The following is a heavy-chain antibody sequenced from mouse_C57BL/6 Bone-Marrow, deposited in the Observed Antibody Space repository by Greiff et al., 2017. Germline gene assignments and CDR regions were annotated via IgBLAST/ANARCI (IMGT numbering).Heavy chain of an antibody. CDR3: ARGSNYPYYAMDY. CDR1: GYTFTSYW. CDR2: IYPSDSET. D-gene: IGHD2-5*01. J-gene: IGHJ4*01. V-gene: IGHV1-61*01. Sequence: QVQLQQPGAELVRPGSSVKLSCKASGYTFTSYWMDWVKQRPGQGLEWIGNIYPSDSETHYNQKFKDKATLTVDKSSSTAYMQLSRLTSEDSAVYYCARGSNYPYYAMDYWGQGTSVTVSS.